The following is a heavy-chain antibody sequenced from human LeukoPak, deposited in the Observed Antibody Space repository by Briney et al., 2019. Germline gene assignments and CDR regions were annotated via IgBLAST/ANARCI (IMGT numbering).Heavy chain of an antibody. J-gene: IGHJ4*02. CDR1: GGSISSYY. Sequence: SETLSLTCAVSGGSISSYYWSWIRQPPGKGLEWIGYIYYSGSTNYNPSLKSRVTISVDTSKNQFSLKLSSVTAADTAVYYCARERGATGGYDYWGQGTLVTVSS. D-gene: IGHD1-1*01. CDR2: IYYSGST. CDR3: ARERGATGGYDY. V-gene: IGHV4-59*01.